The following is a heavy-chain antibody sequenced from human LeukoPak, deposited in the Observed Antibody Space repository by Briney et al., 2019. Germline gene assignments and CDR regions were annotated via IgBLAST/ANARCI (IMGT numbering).Heavy chain of an antibody. D-gene: IGHD2-15*01. CDR2: TYYRSKWYN. J-gene: IGHJ4*02. CDR1: GDSVSSNSAA. Sequence: SQTLSLTCAISGDSVSSNSAAWNWIRQSPSRGLEWLGRTYYRSKWYNDYAVSVKSRIAISPDTSKNQFSLRLNSVTPEDTAVHYCARNCGTGDTGCSHWAQGTLVTVSS. V-gene: IGHV6-1*01. CDR3: ARNCGTGDTGCSH.